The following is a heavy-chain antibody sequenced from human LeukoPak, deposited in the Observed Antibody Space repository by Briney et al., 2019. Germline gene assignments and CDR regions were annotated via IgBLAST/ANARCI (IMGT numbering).Heavy chain of an antibody. Sequence: PGGSLRLSCAASGFTFSSYSMNWVRQAPGKGLEWVSSISSSSYIYYADSVKGRFTISRDNAKNSLYLQMNSLRAEDTAVYYCARAKITMVRGVIEYYGMDVWGQGTTVTVSS. CDR2: ISSSSYI. CDR1: GFTFSSYS. J-gene: IGHJ6*02. CDR3: ARAKITMVRGVIEYYGMDV. V-gene: IGHV3-21*01. D-gene: IGHD3-10*01.